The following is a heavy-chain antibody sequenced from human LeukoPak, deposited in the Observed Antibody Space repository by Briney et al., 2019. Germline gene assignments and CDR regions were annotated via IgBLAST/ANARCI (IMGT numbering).Heavy chain of an antibody. CDR3: AKDSSGGYSYGQYFDY. Sequence: GGSLRLSCAASGFTFSSYGMHWVRQAPGKGLEWVAVISYDGSNKYYADSVKGRFTISRDNSKNTLYMQMNSLRAEDTAVYYCAKDSSGGYSYGQYFDYWGQGTLVTVSS. V-gene: IGHV3-30*18. CDR2: ISYDGSNK. J-gene: IGHJ4*02. CDR1: GFTFSSYG. D-gene: IGHD5-18*01.